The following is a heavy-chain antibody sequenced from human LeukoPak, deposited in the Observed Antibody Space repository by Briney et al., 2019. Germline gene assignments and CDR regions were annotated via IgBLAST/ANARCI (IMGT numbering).Heavy chain of an antibody. D-gene: IGHD1-1*01. CDR1: GFTFSSYG. CDR3: AKDASVGTDY. J-gene: IGHJ4*02. Sequence: PGGSLRLSCAASGFTFSSYGMHWVRQAPGKGLEWVAIISYDGSNKYYADSVKGRFTISRDNSKNTLYLQMNSLRAEDTAVYYCAKDASVGTDYWGQGTLVTVSS. CDR2: ISYDGSNK. V-gene: IGHV3-30*18.